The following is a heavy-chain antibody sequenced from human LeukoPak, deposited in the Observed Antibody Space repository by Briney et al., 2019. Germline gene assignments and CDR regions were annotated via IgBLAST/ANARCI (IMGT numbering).Heavy chain of an antibody. CDR2: ISSSSSYI. V-gene: IGHV3-21*04. CDR1: GFTFSSYS. J-gene: IGHJ4*02. D-gene: IGHD3-22*01. Sequence: PGGSLRLSCAASGFTFSSYSMNWVRQAPGKGLEWVSSISSSSSYIYYADSVKGRFTISRDNAKNSLYLQMNSLRAEDTALYHCARGDPSGYYYLFDYWGQGTLVTVSS. CDR3: ARGDPSGYYYLFDY.